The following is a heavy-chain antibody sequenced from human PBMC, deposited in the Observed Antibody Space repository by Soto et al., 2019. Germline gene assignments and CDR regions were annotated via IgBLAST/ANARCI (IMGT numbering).Heavy chain of an antibody. Sequence: ASVKVSCKASGHTFTGCYIHCVRRAPGQGLEWMGWINPNSGVTNYAQKFQGWGTMTRDTSISTAYMELSRLRSDDTAVYYCARAIPWDGIGLDYWGQGTLVTVSS. CDR2: INPNSGVT. J-gene: IGHJ4*02. CDR3: ARAIPWDGIGLDY. CDR1: GHTFTGCY. V-gene: IGHV1-2*04. D-gene: IGHD1-26*01.